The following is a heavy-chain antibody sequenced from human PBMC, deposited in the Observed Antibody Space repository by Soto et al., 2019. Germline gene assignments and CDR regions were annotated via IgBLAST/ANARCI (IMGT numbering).Heavy chain of an antibody. V-gene: IGHV3-23*01. Sequence: GGSLRLSCAASGFTFSSYAMSWVRQAPGKGLEWVSAISGSGGSTYYADSVKGRFTISRDNSKNTLYLQMNSLRAEDTAVYYCAKGDVKAHYYYYYGTDVWGQGTTVTVSS. CDR2: ISGSGGST. CDR3: AKGDVKAHYYYYYGTDV. J-gene: IGHJ6*02. CDR1: GFTFSSYA.